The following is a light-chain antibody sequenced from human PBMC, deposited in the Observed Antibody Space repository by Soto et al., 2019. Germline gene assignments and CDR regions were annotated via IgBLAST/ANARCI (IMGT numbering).Light chain of an antibody. Sequence: EIVLTQSPGTLSLSPGERAALSCRASRSLSSTSLAWYQQRPGQAPRLLIYAVSSRATGIPDRVSGSGSGTDFTLTINRLESDDFAVYYCQQYGSSPRTFGQGTKVEIK. V-gene: IGKV3-20*01. CDR3: QQYGSSPRT. J-gene: IGKJ1*01. CDR2: AVS. CDR1: RSLSSTS.